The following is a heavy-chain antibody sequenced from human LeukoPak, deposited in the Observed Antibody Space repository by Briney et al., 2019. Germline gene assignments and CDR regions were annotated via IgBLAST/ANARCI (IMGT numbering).Heavy chain of an antibody. Sequence: PGGSLRLSCAASGFTFSNYSMNWVRQAPGKGLEWVSSVKGRFTISRDNAKNSLYLQMNSLRAEDTAVYYCARGTVPNLEGMDVWGQGTTVTVSS. V-gene: IGHV3-21*01. CDR3: ARGTVPNLEGMDV. CDR1: GFTFSNYS. D-gene: IGHD4-17*01. J-gene: IGHJ6*02.